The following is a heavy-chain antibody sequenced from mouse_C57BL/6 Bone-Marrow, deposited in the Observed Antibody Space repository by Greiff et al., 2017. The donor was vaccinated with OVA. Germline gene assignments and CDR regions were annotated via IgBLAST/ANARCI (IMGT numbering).Heavy chain of an antibody. CDR1: GDTCTSYV. V-gene: IGHV1-81*01. CDR2: IYPRSGNT. CDR3: ARRRLAY. J-gene: IGHJ3*01. Sequence: VQLQQSGAELARPGASVKMVGRAAGDTCTSYVISWVKQRTGQGLEWIGEIYPRSGNTYYNEKFKGKATLTADKSSSTAYMELRSLTSEDSAVYFCARRRLAYWGQGTLVTVSA.